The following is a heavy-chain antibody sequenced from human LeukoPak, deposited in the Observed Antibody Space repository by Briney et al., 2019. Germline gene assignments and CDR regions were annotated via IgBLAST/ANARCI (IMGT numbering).Heavy chain of an antibody. CDR1: GGSISSISYY. CDR2: IYYSGST. J-gene: IGHJ5*02. CDR3: ARLGYQLLS. V-gene: IGHV4-39*01. D-gene: IGHD2-2*01. Sequence: PSETLSLTCTVSGGSISSISYYWGWIRQPPGKGLEWIGSIYYSGSTYYNPSLTSRVTISVDTSKNQFSLKLSSVTAADTAVYYCARLGYQLLSWGQGTLVTVSS.